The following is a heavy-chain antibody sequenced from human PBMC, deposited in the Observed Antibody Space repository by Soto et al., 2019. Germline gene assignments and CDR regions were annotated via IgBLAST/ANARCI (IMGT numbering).Heavy chain of an antibody. D-gene: IGHD6-19*01. CDR1: GFTFSSYS. V-gene: IGHV3-21*01. Sequence: EVQLVESGGGLVKPGGSLRLSCAASGFTFSSYSMNWVRQAPGKGLEWVSSISSSSSYIYYADSVKGRFTISRDNAKNSLYLQMNSLRDEDTAVYYCARDLYSSGWYAIGYFDYWGQGTLVTVSS. J-gene: IGHJ4*02. CDR2: ISSSSSYI. CDR3: ARDLYSSGWYAIGYFDY.